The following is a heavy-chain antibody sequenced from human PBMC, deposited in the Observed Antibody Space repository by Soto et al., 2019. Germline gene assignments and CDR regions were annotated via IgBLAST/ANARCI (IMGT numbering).Heavy chain of an antibody. CDR1: GGSIISYY. D-gene: IGHD1-20*01. V-gene: IGHV4-4*08. CDR3: ARITGRHLDY. Sequence: PSETLSLTCSVSGGSIISYYWSWVRQAPGKGLEWIGYFSNSGSTNYNPSLKNRVSISADTSKNQFSLTLYSVTAADTAVYYCARITGRHLDYWGQGILVTVSS. CDR2: FSNSGST. J-gene: IGHJ4*02.